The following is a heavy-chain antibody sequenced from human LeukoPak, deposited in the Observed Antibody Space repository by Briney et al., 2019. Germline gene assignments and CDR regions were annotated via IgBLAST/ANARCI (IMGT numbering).Heavy chain of an antibody. CDR2: IYYSGST. V-gene: IGHV4-59*01. CDR3: ARGGWSLDY. CDR1: GGSTSTFY. J-gene: IGHJ4*02. Sequence: PXXXLSLTCTVSGGSTSTFYWSWIRQPPGEGLEWIGYIYYSGSTNYNPSLKSRVTISVDTSKNQFSLKLSSVTAADTAVYYCARGGWSLDYWGQGTLVTVSS.